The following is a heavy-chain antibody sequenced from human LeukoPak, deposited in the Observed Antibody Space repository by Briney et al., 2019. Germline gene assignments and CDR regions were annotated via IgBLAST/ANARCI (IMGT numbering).Heavy chain of an antibody. CDR3: ARGGYGWTFNQ. CDR2: INSGVDTI. D-gene: IGHD2/OR15-2a*01. CDR1: GFSFSDNF. Sequence: GSLRLSCTASGFSFSDNFMGWIRQAPGKGLQWVSYINSGVDTIHYLDAVKGRFSISRDNSKRSLYLQMNRLRVDDTAVYYCARGGYGWTFNQWGQGTLVSVSS. V-gene: IGHV3-11*01. J-gene: IGHJ4*02.